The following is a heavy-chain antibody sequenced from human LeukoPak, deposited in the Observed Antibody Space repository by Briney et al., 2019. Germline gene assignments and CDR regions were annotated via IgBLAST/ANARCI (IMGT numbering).Heavy chain of an antibody. CDR2: ISYDGSNK. CDR3: ARESGYYLDY. V-gene: IGHV3-30-3*01. J-gene: IGHJ4*02. Sequence: GRTLRLSCAASGFTFSSYAMHWVREAPGKGLEWVAVISYDGSNKYYADSVKGRFTISRDNSKNTLYLQMNSLRAEDTAVYFCARESGYYLDYWGQGTPVTVSS. D-gene: IGHD3-3*01. CDR1: GFTFSSYA.